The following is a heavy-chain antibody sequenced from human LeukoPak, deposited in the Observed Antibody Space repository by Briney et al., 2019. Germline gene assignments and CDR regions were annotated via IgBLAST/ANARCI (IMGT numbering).Heavy chain of an antibody. J-gene: IGHJ4*02. V-gene: IGHV3-48*03. CDR1: GFTFSSYE. CDR2: ISSSGSTI. Sequence: PGGSLRLSCAASGFTFSSYEMNWVRQAPGKGLEWVSSISSSGSTIDYADSVKGRFTISRDNAKNSLCLQMDSLRADDTAVYYCARVGFDFSFAYWGQGTLVTVSS. CDR3: ARVGFDFSFAY. D-gene: IGHD3-9*01.